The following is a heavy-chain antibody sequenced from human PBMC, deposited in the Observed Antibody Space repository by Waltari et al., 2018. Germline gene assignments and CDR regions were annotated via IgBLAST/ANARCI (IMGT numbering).Heavy chain of an antibody. CDR2: MNTDGSIT. J-gene: IGHJ4*02. Sequence: EVQLVESEGGLVQPGGSLRLSCAASGFTLSNSWMHWVRQAPGKGLVWVLRMNTDGSITTYADSVKGRFTVSRDNTKNTLYLQMNSLRAEDTAVYYCVRGGLAGAGDYWGQGTLVTVPS. CDR1: GFTLSNSW. V-gene: IGHV3-74*03. D-gene: IGHD6-13*01. CDR3: VRGGLAGAGDY.